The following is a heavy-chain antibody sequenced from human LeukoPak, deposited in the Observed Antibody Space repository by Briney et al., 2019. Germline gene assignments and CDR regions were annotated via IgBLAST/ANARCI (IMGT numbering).Heavy chain of an antibody. V-gene: IGHV4-59*01. CDR2: ISYSGST. Sequence: RPSETLSLTCTVSGGSISSYYWSWIRQPPGKGLEWIGCISYSGSTNYNPSLKSRVTISLDTSKNQFSLRLSSVTAADTAVYYCAREKDDYHYFDYWGQGTLVTVSP. CDR3: AREKDDYHYFDY. D-gene: IGHD4-11*01. J-gene: IGHJ4*02. CDR1: GGSISSYY.